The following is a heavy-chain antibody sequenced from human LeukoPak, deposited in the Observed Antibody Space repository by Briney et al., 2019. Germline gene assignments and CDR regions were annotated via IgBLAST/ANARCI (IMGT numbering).Heavy chain of an antibody. CDR1: GFSLSSYW. V-gene: IGHV3-74*01. D-gene: IGHD1-14*01. Sequence: GGSLRLSCAASGFSLSSYWIHWVRQGRGKGLVWVSRINTDGSYTSYADSVKGRFTISRDNAKNTLYLQMNSLRAEDTAVYYCARDMTGNHDYWGQGTLVTVSS. CDR3: ARDMTGNHDY. J-gene: IGHJ4*02. CDR2: INTDGSYT.